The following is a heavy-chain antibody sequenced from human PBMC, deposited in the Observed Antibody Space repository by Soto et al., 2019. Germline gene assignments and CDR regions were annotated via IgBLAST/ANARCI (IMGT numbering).Heavy chain of an antibody. J-gene: IGHJ6*04. D-gene: IGHD2-2*01. Sequence: ASETLSLTCTVSGGSISSYYWSWIRQPPGKGLEWIGYIYYSGSTNYNPSLKSRVTISVDTSKNQFSLKLSSVTAADTAVYYCARADIVVVPAVLDVWGKGTTVTVSS. CDR2: IYYSGST. V-gene: IGHV4-59*01. CDR1: GGSISSYY. CDR3: ARADIVVVPAVLDV.